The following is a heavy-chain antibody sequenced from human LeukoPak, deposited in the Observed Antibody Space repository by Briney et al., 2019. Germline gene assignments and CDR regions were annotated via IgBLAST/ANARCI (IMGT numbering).Heavy chain of an antibody. V-gene: IGHV4-39*06. Sequence: SETLSLTCTVSGGSISSSSYYWGWIRQPPGKGLEWIGSIYYSGSTYYNPSFKSRVTISVDTSKNQFTLKLSSVTAADTAVYYCARDLSGSTSSSGYYDYWGQGTLVTVSS. D-gene: IGHD3-22*01. CDR1: GGSISSSSYY. CDR2: IYYSGST. J-gene: IGHJ4*02. CDR3: ARDLSGSTSSSGYYDY.